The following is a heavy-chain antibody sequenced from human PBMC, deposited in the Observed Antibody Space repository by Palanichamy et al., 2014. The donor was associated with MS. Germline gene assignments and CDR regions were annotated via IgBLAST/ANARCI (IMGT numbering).Heavy chain of an antibody. D-gene: IGHD4-17*01. CDR2: IIPILPLV. J-gene: IGHJ3*02. Sequence: QVQLVQSGAELKEPRSSVKVSCKASGGSFSSYAFTWVRQAPGQGLEWMGRIIPILPLVNYAQKFQGRVSITADKSTKTAYMELHSLRYEDTALYFCARGREEYGVSRDSFNIWGQGTLVTVSS. CDR1: GGSFSSYA. V-gene: IGHV1-69*04. CDR3: ARGREEYGVSRDSFNI.